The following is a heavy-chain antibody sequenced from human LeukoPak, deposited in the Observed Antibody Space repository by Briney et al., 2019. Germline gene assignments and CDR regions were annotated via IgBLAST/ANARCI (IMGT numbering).Heavy chain of an antibody. CDR1: GFTFSSYP. J-gene: IGHJ4*02. CDR2: IGYDGVNK. Sequence: PGRSLRLSCAASGFTFSSYPMHWVRQAPGKGLEWVAVIGYDGVNKFYTDSVKGRFTISRDDSKNTLYLQMDSLRAEDTAVYYCARDFIRGAPDCLHQWGQGTLVTVSS. D-gene: IGHD3-10*01. V-gene: IGHV3-30*04. CDR3: ARDFIRGAPDCLHQ.